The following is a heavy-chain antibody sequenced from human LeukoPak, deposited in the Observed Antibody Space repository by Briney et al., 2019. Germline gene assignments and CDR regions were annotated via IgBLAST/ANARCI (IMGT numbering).Heavy chain of an antibody. J-gene: IGHJ5*02. Sequence: ASVKVSCTASGYTFTSYAMHWVRQAPGQRLEWMGWTNAGNGNTKYSQKFQGRVTITRDTSASTAYMELSSLRSEDTAVYYCARRIAAAGNNWFDPWGQGTLVTVSS. D-gene: IGHD6-13*01. CDR1: GYTFTSYA. V-gene: IGHV1-3*01. CDR3: ARRIAAAGNNWFDP. CDR2: TNAGNGNT.